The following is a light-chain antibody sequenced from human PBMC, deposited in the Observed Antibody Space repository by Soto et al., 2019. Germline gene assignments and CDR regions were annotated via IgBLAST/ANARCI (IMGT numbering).Light chain of an antibody. J-gene: IGLJ3*02. CDR2: GNS. Sequence: QLVLTQPPSVSGAPGQRVTISCTGSRSNIGAGYDVHWYQQLRGTAPKLLIYGNSNRPSGVPDRFSGSKSGTSASLAITGLQAEDEADYYCQSYDSSLSGWVFGGGTKLTVL. CDR1: RSNIGAGYD. V-gene: IGLV1-40*01. CDR3: QSYDSSLSGWV.